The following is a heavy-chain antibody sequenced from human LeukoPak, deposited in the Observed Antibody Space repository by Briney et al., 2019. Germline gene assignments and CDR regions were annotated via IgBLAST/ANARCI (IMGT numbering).Heavy chain of an antibody. CDR1: GFTSIPSE. D-gene: IGHD2-15*01. Sequence: GGSLRLSCAASGFTSIPSELNWVRQAPGKGLEWISYISHTGSLIYYADSVKGRFTISRDNANNFLYLQMDSLRVEDTGIYYCSSYCSEGTCYGYFHHWGQGTLVSVSS. V-gene: IGHV3-48*03. CDR2: ISHTGSLI. J-gene: IGHJ1*01. CDR3: SSYCSEGTCYGYFHH.